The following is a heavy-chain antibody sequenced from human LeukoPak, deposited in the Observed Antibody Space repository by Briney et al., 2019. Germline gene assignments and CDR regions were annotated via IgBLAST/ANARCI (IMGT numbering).Heavy chain of an antibody. Sequence: GGSLRLSCAASGFTFTSYAMSWIRQAPGKGLEWVSCISGGGGSTYYVDSVKGRFTISRDNSKNTLYLQMNSLRAEDTAVYYCAKDLESVYYYDTRGYWTFDYWGQGTLVTVSS. V-gene: IGHV3-23*01. CDR1: GFTFTSYA. J-gene: IGHJ4*02. CDR2: ISGGGGST. CDR3: AKDLESVYYYDTRGYWTFDY. D-gene: IGHD3-22*01.